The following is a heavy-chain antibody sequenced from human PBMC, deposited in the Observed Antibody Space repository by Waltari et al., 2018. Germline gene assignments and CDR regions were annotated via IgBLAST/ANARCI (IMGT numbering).Heavy chain of an antibody. D-gene: IGHD1-20*01. CDR1: GGSISSSSYY. V-gene: IGHV4-39*07. CDR3: AREGNWSDAFDI. Sequence: QLQLQESGPGLVKPSETLSLTCTVSGGSISSSSYYWGWIRQPPGKGLEWIGSIYYSGSTVYNPSLKSRVTISVDTSKNQFSLKLSSVTAADTAVYYCAREGNWSDAFDIWGQGTMVTVSS. J-gene: IGHJ3*02. CDR2: IYYSGST.